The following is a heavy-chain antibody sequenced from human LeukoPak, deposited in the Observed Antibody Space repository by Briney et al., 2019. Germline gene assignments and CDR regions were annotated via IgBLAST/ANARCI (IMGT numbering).Heavy chain of an antibody. V-gene: IGHV1-69*13. D-gene: IGHD3-9*01. CDR1: GGTFSIYA. Sequence: SVKVSFKASGGTFSIYAISWVRQAPGQGLEWMGGIIPIFGTANYAQKFQGRVTITADESTSTAYMELSSLRSEDTAVYYCARGEYYDILTGQNPFDYWGQGTLVTVSS. CDR3: ARGEYYDILTGQNPFDY. CDR2: IIPIFGTA. J-gene: IGHJ4*02.